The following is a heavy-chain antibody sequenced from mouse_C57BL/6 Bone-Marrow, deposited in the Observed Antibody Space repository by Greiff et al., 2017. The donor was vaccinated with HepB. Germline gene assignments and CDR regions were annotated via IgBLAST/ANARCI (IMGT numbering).Heavy chain of an antibody. CDR3: ARHEEKGTAQAFDY. J-gene: IGHJ2*01. D-gene: IGHD3-2*02. V-gene: IGHV1-62-2*01. CDR2: FYPGSGSI. Sequence: VQLQQSGAELVKPGASVKLSCKASGYTFTEYTIHWVKQRSGQGLEWTGWFYPGSGSIKYNEKFKDKATFTADKSSSTVYMELSRLTSEDSAVYFCARHEEKGTAQAFDYWGPGTTLTVSS. CDR1: GYTFTEYT.